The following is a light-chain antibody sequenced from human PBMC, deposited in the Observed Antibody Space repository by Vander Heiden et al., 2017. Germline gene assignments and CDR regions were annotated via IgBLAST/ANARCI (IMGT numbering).Light chain of an antibody. Sequence: NFLLTHPHSVSESPGKTVTLSCTRSRGSIHSHYLQWYQQRPGSFPTAVIYEDNQRPSGVPDRFSGSIHSSSNSASLTISGLKTEDEADYYCQSYDSSNLVFGGGTKLTVL. CDR2: EDN. CDR1: RGSIHSHY. J-gene: IGLJ2*01. CDR3: QSYDSSNLV. V-gene: IGLV6-57*01.